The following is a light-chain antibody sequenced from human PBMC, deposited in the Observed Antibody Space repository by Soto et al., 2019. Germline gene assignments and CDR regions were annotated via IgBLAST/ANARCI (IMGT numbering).Light chain of an antibody. CDR3: SSYRSGDTLV. CDR2: AVT. J-gene: IGLJ2*01. V-gene: IGLV2-8*01. CDR1: SSDVGRYSL. Sequence: QSALTQPPSASGSPGQSVAISCTGGSSDVGRYSLVSWYQQHPGKAPKLIIYAVTERPSGVPDRFSGSKSGNTASLTVSGLQADDEADYYCSSYRSGDTLVFGGGTKVTVL.